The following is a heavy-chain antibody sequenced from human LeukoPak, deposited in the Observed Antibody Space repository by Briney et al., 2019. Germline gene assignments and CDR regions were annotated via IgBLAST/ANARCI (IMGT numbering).Heavy chain of an antibody. V-gene: IGHV4-59*08. D-gene: IGHD2-21*01. Sequence: SETLSPTWSVSAGSISTYSCSWIRQPLGKGLEWIGYMYDSGSPKYNPSLKSRVTISVDPSRNQFSLKLNSVTAADTAVYYCARLILWWLNRFHCWGQGALVTVSS. J-gene: IGHJ4*02. CDR1: AGSISTYS. CDR2: MYDSGSP. CDR3: ARLILWWLNRFHC.